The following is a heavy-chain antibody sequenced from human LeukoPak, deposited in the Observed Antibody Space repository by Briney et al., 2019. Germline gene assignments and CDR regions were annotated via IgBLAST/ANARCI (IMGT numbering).Heavy chain of an antibody. CDR1: GFTLSSFP. D-gene: IGHD1-26*01. J-gene: IGHJ4*02. CDR3: AKERLVRVKGIDH. Sequence: GGSLRLSCAASGFTLSSFPMSWVRQAPGKGLEWVSVISGSGAITYYADSVRGRFTISRDNSKNTLDLQMNSLRVEDTAVYYCAKERLVRVKGIDHWGQGTLVTVSS. V-gene: IGHV3-23*01. CDR2: ISGSGAIT.